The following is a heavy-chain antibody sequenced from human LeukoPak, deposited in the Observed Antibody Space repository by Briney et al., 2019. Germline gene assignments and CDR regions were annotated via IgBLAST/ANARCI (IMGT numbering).Heavy chain of an antibody. CDR1: GYTFTSHG. CDR2: ISAYNGNT. CDR3: ARGFPPRRYYDSSGYYSYYFGY. Sequence: ASVKVSCKASGYTFTSHGIGWVRQAPGQGLEWMGWISAYNGNTKYAQKVQGRVTMTTDTSTSTAYMDLRRLRSDDTAVYYCARGFPPRRYYDSSGYYSYYFGYWGQGTLVTVSS. J-gene: IGHJ4*02. D-gene: IGHD3-22*01. V-gene: IGHV1-18*01.